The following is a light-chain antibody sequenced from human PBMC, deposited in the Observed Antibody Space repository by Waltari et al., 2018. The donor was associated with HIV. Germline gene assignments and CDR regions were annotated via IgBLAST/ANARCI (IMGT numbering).Light chain of an antibody. Sequence: EIIMTQSPATLSVTPGERATLSCRASQSVTSNLAWYQQNPGQAPRLLIYGASTRATGVAARFSGSGSGTDFTLTISSLQSEDFALYYCQQYDDSPWTFGQGTKVDIK. CDR1: QSVTSN. V-gene: IGKV3-15*01. CDR2: GAS. J-gene: IGKJ1*01. CDR3: QQYDDSPWT.